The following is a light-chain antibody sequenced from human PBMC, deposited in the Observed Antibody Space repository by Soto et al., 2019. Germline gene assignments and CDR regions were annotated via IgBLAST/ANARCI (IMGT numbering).Light chain of an antibody. J-gene: IGLJ2*01. CDR2: EVS. CDR3: CSYAGSRTHVL. Sequence: QSALTQPASVSGSPGQSITISCIGTGSDVGSYNLVSWYQQHPGKAPKVLIYEVSERPSGVSNRFSGSKSGNTASLTISGLHAEDEAEYYCCSYAGSRTHVLFGGGTKRTVL. V-gene: IGLV2-23*02. CDR1: GSDVGSYNL.